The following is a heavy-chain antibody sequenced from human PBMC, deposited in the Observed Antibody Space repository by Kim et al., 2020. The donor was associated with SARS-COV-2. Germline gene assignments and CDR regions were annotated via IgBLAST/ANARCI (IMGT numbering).Heavy chain of an antibody. V-gene: IGHV3-11*06. CDR3: AGSRPDYGDSLFDY. Sequence: ADSVKGRFTTSRHNAQNSLYLQVNSLRAEDTAVYYCAGSRPDYGDSLFDYWGQGTLLTVSS. J-gene: IGHJ4*02. D-gene: IGHD4-17*01.